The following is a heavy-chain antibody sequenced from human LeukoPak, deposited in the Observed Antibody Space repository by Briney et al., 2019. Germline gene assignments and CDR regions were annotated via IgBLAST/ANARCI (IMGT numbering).Heavy chain of an antibody. V-gene: IGHV3-30*18. D-gene: IGHD2-15*01. CDR1: GFTFSSYG. CDR2: TSNDGSDK. J-gene: IGHJ4*02. CDR3: AKVAATLGGYFGY. Sequence: PGGSLRLSCAASGFTFSSYGMHWVRQAPGKGLEWVAVTSNDGSDKFYADSVKGRFTISRDNSKNTLYLQMNSLRAEDAAVYYCAKVAATLGGYFGYWGKGALVTV.